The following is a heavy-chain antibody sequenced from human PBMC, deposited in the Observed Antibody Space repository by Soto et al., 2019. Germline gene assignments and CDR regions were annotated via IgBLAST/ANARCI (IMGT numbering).Heavy chain of an antibody. V-gene: IGHV4-59*01. CDR3: ARAIRITMVRGVVSPDYYYYYMDV. D-gene: IGHD3-10*01. CDR1: GGSISSYY. Sequence: QVQLQESGPGLVKPSETLSLTCTVSGGSISSYYWSWIRQPPGKGLEWIGYIYYSGSTNYNPSLKSRVTISVDTSKNQFSLKLSSVTAADTAVHYCARAIRITMVRGVVSPDYYYYYMDVWGKGTTVTVSS. J-gene: IGHJ6*03. CDR2: IYYSGST.